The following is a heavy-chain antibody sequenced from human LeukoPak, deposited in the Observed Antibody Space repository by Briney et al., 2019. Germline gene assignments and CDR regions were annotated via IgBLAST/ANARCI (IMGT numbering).Heavy chain of an antibody. J-gene: IGHJ6*03. CDR2: IYSGGSI. CDR1: GFSVNSNY. V-gene: IGHV3-53*01. Sequence: GSLRLSCAASGFSVNSNYMSWDRQAPGKGLEWVSVIYSGGSIYYGDSVKGRFTISRDISKNTVYLQMNSLRAEDTAVYYCARDQYYGSGRYSDYYMDVWGKGTTVTVSS. CDR3: ARDQYYGSGRYSDYYMDV. D-gene: IGHD3-10*01.